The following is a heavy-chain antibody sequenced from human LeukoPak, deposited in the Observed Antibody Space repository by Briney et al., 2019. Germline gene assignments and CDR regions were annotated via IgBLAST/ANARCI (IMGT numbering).Heavy chain of an antibody. Sequence: GGSLRLSCVASGFTFSGYGMHWVRQAPGKGLEWVAFIRHDGTNDHYADSVQGRFTISRDNSKTTLYLEMNSLRAEDTAVYYCARAQDFSDSSGPNYLDFWGQGILVTVSS. CDR3: ARAQDFSDSSGPNYLDF. J-gene: IGHJ4*02. CDR2: IRHDGTND. V-gene: IGHV3-30*02. CDR1: GFTFSGYG. D-gene: IGHD3-22*01.